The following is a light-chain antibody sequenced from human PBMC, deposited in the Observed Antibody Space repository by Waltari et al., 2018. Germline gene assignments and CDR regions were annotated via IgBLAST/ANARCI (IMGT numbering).Light chain of an antibody. CDR1: QGIRND. CDR2: AAS. V-gene: IGKV1-17*01. J-gene: IGKJ4*01. CDR3: LQHNSFPLT. Sequence: DIQMTQSPSSLSASVGDRVTITCRASQGIRNDLAWYQQKPGKAPKRLIYAASSLQSGVPSRVSGRGSGTDFTLTVSSLQPEDAATYYCLQHNSFPLTFGGGTNVEIK.